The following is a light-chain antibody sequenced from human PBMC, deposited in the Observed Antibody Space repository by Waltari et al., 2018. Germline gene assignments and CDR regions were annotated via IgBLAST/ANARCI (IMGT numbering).Light chain of an antibody. CDR2: GAS. Sequence: GRASRSGSSNLAWYQQKPGQAPRLLIYGASTRATGISARFSGSGSGTEFTLTISSLQSEDFAVYYCQQYNNWPPPFGQGTKVEIK. CDR3: QQYNNWPPP. V-gene: IGKV3-15*01. J-gene: IGKJ1*01. CDR1: RSGSSN.